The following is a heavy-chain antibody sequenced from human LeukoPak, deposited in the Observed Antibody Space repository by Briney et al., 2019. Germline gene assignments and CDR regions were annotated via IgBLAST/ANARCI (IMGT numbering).Heavy chain of an antibody. CDR2: MNPNSGNT. CDR1: GYTFTSYG. Sequence: ASVKVSCKASGYTFTSYGISWVRQAPEQGLEWMGWMNPNSGNTGYAQKFQGRVTITRNTSISTAYMELSSLSSEDTAVYYCARGLYGSGSYNLFDPWGQGTLVTVSS. CDR3: ARGLYGSGSYNLFDP. V-gene: IGHV1-8*03. J-gene: IGHJ5*02. D-gene: IGHD3-10*01.